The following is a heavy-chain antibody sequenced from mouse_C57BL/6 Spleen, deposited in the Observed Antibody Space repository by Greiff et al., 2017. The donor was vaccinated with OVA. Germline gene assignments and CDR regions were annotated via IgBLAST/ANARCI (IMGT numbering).Heavy chain of an antibody. D-gene: IGHD2-1*01. CDR3: AREGVYGNYGDY. CDR2: IYPSDSET. CDR1: GYTFTSYW. V-gene: IGHV1-61*01. Sequence: VQLQQPGAELVRPGSSVKLSCKASGYTFTSYWMDWVKQRPGQGLEWIGNIYPSDSETHYNQKFKDKATLTVDKSSSTAYMQLSSLTSEDSAVYYCAREGVYGNYGDYWGQGTTLTVSS. J-gene: IGHJ2*01.